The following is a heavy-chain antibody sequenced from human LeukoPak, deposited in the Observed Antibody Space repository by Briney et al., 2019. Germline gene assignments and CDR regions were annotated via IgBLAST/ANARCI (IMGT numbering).Heavy chain of an antibody. CDR1: GGSISSGGYY. V-gene: IGHV4-31*03. CDR2: ISYSGST. Sequence: PSETLSLTCTVSGGSISSGGYYWSWIRQHPGKGLEWIGYISYSGSTYYNPSLKSRVTISVDTSKNQFSLKLSSVTAADTAVYYCAIYDFWSGPDVWGKGTTVTVSS. CDR3: AIYDFWSGPDV. D-gene: IGHD3-3*01. J-gene: IGHJ6*04.